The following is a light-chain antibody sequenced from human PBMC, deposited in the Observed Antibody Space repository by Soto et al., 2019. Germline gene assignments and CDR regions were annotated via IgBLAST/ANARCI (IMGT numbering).Light chain of an antibody. J-gene: IGLJ1*01. CDR2: DVT. V-gene: IGLV2-14*03. CDR1: GSDVGGYNY. Sequence: QSALTQPASVSGSPGKSITISCTGTGSDVGGYNYVSWYQQHPGKAPKLVIYDVTNRPSGVSNRFSGSKSGNTASLTISGLQAEDEADYYCTSYTRSRTYVFGTGTKVTVL. CDR3: TSYTRSRTYV.